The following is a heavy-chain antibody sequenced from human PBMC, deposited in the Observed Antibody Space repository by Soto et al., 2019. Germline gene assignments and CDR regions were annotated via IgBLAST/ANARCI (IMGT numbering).Heavy chain of an antibody. V-gene: IGHV3-23*01. CDR2: SSGSGDKT. J-gene: IGHJ1*01. Sequence: EVQLLQSGGGLAQPGTSLRLSCAASGFTFKYYAMTWVRQAPGKGLEWVSTSSGSGDKTDYAESVKGRFRVSRDNCKDTLYLQMESLSADDTALYYCSRESKWYGGQYFQDWGQVTLVTVPS. D-gene: IGHD2-8*01. CDR1: GFTFKYYA. CDR3: SRESKWYGGQYFQD.